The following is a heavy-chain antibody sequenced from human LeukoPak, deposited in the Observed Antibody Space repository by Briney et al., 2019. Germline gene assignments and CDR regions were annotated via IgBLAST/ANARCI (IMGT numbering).Heavy chain of an antibody. Sequence: GGSLRLSCAASGFTFDDYAMHWVRQAPGKGLEWVSAISGSGGSTYYADSVKGRFTISRDNSKNTLYLQMNSLRAEDTAVYYCARLWDYYDSSGIDYWGQGTLVTVSS. CDR2: ISGSGGST. CDR1: GFTFDDYA. D-gene: IGHD3-22*01. J-gene: IGHJ4*02. V-gene: IGHV3-23*01. CDR3: ARLWDYYDSSGIDY.